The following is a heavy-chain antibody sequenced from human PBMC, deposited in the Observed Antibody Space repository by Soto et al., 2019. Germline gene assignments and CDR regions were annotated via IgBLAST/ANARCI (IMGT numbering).Heavy chain of an antibody. Sequence: SDTLSLTCTVSGCSISSIIYYWGWIRQPPGKGLEWIGSLYYSGSTYYNPSLKSRITISVDTSKNQFSLKLSSVTAADAAVYYCARHGIGFEYWGQGTLVTVS. CDR1: GCSISSIIYY. CDR3: ARHGIGFEY. J-gene: IGHJ4*02. CDR2: LYYSGST. D-gene: IGHD1-1*01. V-gene: IGHV4-39*01.